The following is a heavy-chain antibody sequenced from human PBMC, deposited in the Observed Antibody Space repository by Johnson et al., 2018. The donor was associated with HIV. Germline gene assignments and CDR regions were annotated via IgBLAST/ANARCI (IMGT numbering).Heavy chain of an antibody. J-gene: IGHJ3*02. Sequence: QVQLVESGGGVVQPGGSLRLSCAASGFSFSSYGMHWVRQAPGKGLEWVAFIRNDGSNTYYVDSVKGRFTISRDNSKNTLYLQMSSLRDEDTAVYYCAREGRGAPHDAFDIWGQGTMVTVSS. CDR2: IRNDGSNT. D-gene: IGHD2-15*01. V-gene: IGHV3-30*02. CDR3: AREGRGAPHDAFDI. CDR1: GFSFSSYG.